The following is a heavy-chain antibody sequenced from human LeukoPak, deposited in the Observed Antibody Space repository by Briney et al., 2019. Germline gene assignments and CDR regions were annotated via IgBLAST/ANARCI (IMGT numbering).Heavy chain of an antibody. CDR3: ARDRNEWELLFDY. J-gene: IGHJ4*02. Sequence: VGSVRISCAACGSIDSGYWLHRVRQAPGKGLVWVSRINSDGSSTSYADSVKGRFTISRDNAKNTLYLQMNSLRAEDTAVYYCARDRNEWELLFDYWGQGTLVTVSS. V-gene: IGHV3-74*01. CDR1: GSIDSGYW. CDR2: INSDGSST. D-gene: IGHD1-26*01.